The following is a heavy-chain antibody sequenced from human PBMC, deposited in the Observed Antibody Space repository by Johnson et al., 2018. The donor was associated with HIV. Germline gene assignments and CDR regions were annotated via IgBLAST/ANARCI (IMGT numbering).Heavy chain of an antibody. CDR3: AKEGGTYYDFWSGYWGFDI. Sequence: EVHLVESGGGLVQPGGSLRLSCADSGFTVSSNYMTWVRQAPGKGLEWVSVLFSGGDTYYADSVRGRFTISRDNSKNTLYLEMNSLRVEDTAVYYCAKEGGTYYDFWSGYWGFDIWGQGTMVTVSS. V-gene: IGHV3-66*01. CDR2: LFSGGDT. CDR1: GFTVSSNY. D-gene: IGHD3-3*01. J-gene: IGHJ3*02.